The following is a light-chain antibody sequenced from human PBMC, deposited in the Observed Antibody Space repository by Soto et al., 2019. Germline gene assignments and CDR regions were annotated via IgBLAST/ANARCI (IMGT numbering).Light chain of an antibody. CDR2: GTS. V-gene: IGKV3-15*01. CDR1: QSVSSN. CDR3: QQYNKWPLT. Sequence: EIVMTQSPATLSESPGERATLSCRASQSVSSNLAWYQQKRGQAPRLLIYGTSTRATGIPARFSGSGSGTELPLTISSLQSEYFAVYYCQQYNKWPLTCGGRTKVEIK. J-gene: IGKJ4*01.